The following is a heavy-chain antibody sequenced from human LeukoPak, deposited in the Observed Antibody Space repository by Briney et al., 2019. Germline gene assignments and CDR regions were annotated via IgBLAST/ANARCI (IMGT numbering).Heavy chain of an antibody. CDR3: AREDSSSWYGNWFDP. CDR2: ISAYNGNT. J-gene: IGHJ5*02. D-gene: IGHD6-13*01. CDR1: GYTFTSYG. Sequence: ASVKVSCKASGYTFTSYGISWVRQAPGQGLEWMGWISAYNGNTNYAQKLQGRVTMTTDTSTSTAYMELRSLRSDDTAVYYCAREDSSSWYGNWFDPWGQGTLVTVSS. V-gene: IGHV1-18*01.